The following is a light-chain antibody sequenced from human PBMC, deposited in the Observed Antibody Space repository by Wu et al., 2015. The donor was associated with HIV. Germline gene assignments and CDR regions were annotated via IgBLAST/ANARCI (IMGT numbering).Light chain of an antibody. J-gene: IGKJ1*01. Sequence: DIQMTQSPSSLSASVGDRVTITCRASQSISSYLNWYQQKPGKAPKLLIYAAPSLQSGVPSRFSGSGSGTDFTLTISSLQPEDFATYYCQQYHSYSRTFGQGTKVEIK. CDR1: QSISSY. V-gene: IGKV1-39*01. CDR3: QQYHSYSRT. CDR2: AAP.